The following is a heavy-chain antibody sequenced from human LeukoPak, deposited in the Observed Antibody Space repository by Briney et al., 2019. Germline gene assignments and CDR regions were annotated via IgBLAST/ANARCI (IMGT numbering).Heavy chain of an antibody. V-gene: IGHV4-38-2*02. J-gene: IGHJ4*02. CDR3: ARVNAPVATFDY. Sequence: PSETLSLTCTVSGYSIGSTYYGAWIRQPPGKGLEWIATISHSGNTYYTPSQESRLTISLDTSKRHFSLRLSSVTAADTALYYCARVNAPVATFDYWGLGTLVAVSS. CDR2: ISHSGNT. CDR1: GYSIGSTYY. D-gene: IGHD1-1*01.